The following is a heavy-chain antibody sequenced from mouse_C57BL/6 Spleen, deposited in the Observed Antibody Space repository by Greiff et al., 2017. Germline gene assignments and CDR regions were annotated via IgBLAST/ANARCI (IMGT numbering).Heavy chain of an antibody. CDR2: IYPRDGST. CDR1: GYTFTSYD. D-gene: IGHD4-1*01. V-gene: IGHV1-85*01. J-gene: IGHJ4*01. CDR3: APNWDAFHYAMDY. Sequence: QVQLQQSGPELVKPGASVKLSCKASGYTFTSYDINWVKQRPGQGLAWIGWIYPRDGSTKYNEKFKGKATLTVDTSSSTAYMELHSLTSEDAAVYFCAPNWDAFHYAMDYWGQGTSVTVSS.